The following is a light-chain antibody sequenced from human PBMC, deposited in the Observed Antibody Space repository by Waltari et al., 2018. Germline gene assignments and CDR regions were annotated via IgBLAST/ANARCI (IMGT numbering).Light chain of an antibody. CDR1: SGHSSNI. V-gene: IGLV4-69*01. J-gene: IGLJ3*02. CDR3: ETGGHGTWV. Sequence: QLVLTQSPSASASMGASGKLTCTLSSGHSSNILAWLKQRPERVPRYLMKVNSEGSHSKRDDSPDRFSGSSSVAERYLTISSLQSEDEADYYCETGGHGTWVFGGGTKLTVL. CDR2: VNSEGSH.